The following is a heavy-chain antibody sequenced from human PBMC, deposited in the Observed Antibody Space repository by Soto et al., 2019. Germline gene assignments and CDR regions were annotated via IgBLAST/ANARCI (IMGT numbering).Heavy chain of an antibody. Sequence: QVQLVQPGAEVKKPGASVKFSCKASGYIFTNFYIHWVRQAPGQGLEWIGIINPNGGSTNYAQNLQGRVAMTRDTSTCTVHMDLSSLRSEDTAVYSCTRGLAPGDYWCQGTLITVSS. J-gene: IGHJ4*02. V-gene: IGHV1-46*03. CDR2: INPNGGST. CDR3: TRGLAPGDY. D-gene: IGHD6-6*01. CDR1: GYIFTNFY.